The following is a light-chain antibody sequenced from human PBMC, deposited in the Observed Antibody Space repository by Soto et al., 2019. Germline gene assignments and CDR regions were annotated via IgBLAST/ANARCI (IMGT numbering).Light chain of an antibody. CDR3: QQYAFSPGS. CDR2: GTS. Sequence: EIVMTQSPDTLSVSPGERATLSCRASQNVGRNVAWYQQRPGQAPRLLIHGTSTRAADIPSRFSGSGSGTDFTLTISRLEPGDFALYYCQQYAFSPGSFGQGTKVEI. J-gene: IGKJ1*01. V-gene: IGKV3-15*01. CDR1: QNVGRN.